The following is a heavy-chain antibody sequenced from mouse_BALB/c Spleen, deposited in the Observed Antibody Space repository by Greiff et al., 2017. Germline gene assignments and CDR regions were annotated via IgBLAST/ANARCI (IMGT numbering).Heavy chain of an antibody. CDR2: INPSNGRT. Sequence: QVQLQQPGAELVKPGASVKLSCKASGYTFTSYWMHWVKQRPGQGLEWIGEINPSNGRTNYNEKFKSKATLTVDKSSSTAYMQLSSLTSEDSAVYYCARYFDGWGAGTTVTVSA. CDR3: ARYFDG. CDR1: GYTFTSYW. V-gene: IGHV1S81*02. J-gene: IGHJ1*01.